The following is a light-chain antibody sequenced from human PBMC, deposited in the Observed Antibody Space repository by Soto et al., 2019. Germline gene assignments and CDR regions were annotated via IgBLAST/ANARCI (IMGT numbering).Light chain of an antibody. CDR2: KAS. Sequence: DIQITQSPSNLSASVGDRVTITCRASQSISSWLAWYQQKPGKAPKLLIYKASSLESGVPSRFSGSGIGTEFSLSISSLQPDDFATYYCQQYSTYPYIFGQGTKV. CDR1: QSISSW. CDR3: QQYSTYPYI. V-gene: IGKV1-5*03. J-gene: IGKJ2*01.